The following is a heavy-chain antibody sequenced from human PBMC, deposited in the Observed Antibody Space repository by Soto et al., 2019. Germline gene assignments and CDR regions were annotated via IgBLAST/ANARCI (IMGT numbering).Heavy chain of an antibody. Sequence: GGSLRLSCSASGFTFSIYAMHWVRQAPGKGLEYVSSISTNGGSTDYADSVKGRFTISRDNSKSTLYLQMNSLRAEDTAVYYCARDQLSDFCSGYYTGSSYYYGMDVWGQGTTVTVSS. V-gene: IGHV3-64*04. CDR3: ARDQLSDFCSGYYTGSSYYYGMDV. CDR2: ISTNGGST. J-gene: IGHJ6*02. D-gene: IGHD3-3*01. CDR1: GFTFSIYA.